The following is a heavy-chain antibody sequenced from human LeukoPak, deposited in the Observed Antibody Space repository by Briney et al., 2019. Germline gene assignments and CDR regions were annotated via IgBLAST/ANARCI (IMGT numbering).Heavy chain of an antibody. V-gene: IGHV4-34*01. D-gene: IGHD3-10*01. CDR1: GGSFSGYY. J-gene: IGHJ4*02. CDR3: ARDVTMVRGIDY. Sequence: SETLSLTCAVYGGSFSGYYWSWIRQPPGKGLEWIGEINHSGSTNYNPSLKSRVTISVDTSKNQFSLKLSSVTAADTAVYYCARDVTMVRGIDYRGQGTLVTVSS. CDR2: INHSGST.